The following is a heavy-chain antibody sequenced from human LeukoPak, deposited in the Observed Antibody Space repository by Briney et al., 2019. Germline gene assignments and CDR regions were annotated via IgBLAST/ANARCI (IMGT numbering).Heavy chain of an antibody. CDR1: GGSISSSSYY. CDR2: IYYSGST. D-gene: IGHD3-3*01. V-gene: IGHV4-39*01. J-gene: IGHJ4*02. Sequence: SETLSLTCTVSGGSISSSSYYWGWIRQPPGKGLEWIGSIYYSGSTYYNPSLKSRVTISVDTSKNQFSLKLSSVTAADTAVYYCARRRAGPKEWLSYFDYWGQGTLVTVSS. CDR3: ARRRAGPKEWLSYFDY.